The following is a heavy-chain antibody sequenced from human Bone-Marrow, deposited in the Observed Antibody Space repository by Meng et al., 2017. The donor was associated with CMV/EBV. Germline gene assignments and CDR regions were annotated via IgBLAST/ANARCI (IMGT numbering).Heavy chain of an antibody. CDR3: AIYYDSSGLKVDAFDI. J-gene: IGHJ3*02. Sequence: GGSLRLSCAASGFTFSSYSMNWVRQAPGKGLEWVSSIRSSSSYIYYADSVKGRFTISRDNSKNTLYLQMNSLRAEDTAVYYCAIYYDSSGLKVDAFDIWGQGTMVTVSS. CDR2: IRSSSSYI. D-gene: IGHD3-22*01. CDR1: GFTFSSYS. V-gene: IGHV3-21*04.